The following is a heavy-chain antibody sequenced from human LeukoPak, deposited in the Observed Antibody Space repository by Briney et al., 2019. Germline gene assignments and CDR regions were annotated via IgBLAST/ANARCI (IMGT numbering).Heavy chain of an antibody. CDR1: GGTFSSYA. CDR2: IIPIFGTA. V-gene: IGHV1-69*05. CDR3: ARTIAAASTGYYYYYMDV. D-gene: IGHD6-13*01. Sequence: ASVKVSCKASGGTFSSYAISWVRQAPGQGLEWMGGIIPIFGTANYAQKFQGRVTITTDESTSTAYMKLSSLRSEDTAVYYCARTIAAASTGYYYYYMDVWGKGTTVTVSS. J-gene: IGHJ6*03.